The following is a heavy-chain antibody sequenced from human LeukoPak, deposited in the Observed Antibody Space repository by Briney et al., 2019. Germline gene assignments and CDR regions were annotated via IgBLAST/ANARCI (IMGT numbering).Heavy chain of an antibody. CDR2: INEDGGGR. V-gene: IGHV3-7*01. D-gene: IGHD2-2*01. CDR3: ATQYCSIAACQASSYKCMDD. Sequence: GGSLRLSCAASGFTFSSYAMSWVRQAPGKGLEWVANINEDGGGRYYVDSVKGRFAISRDNAKNSVHLQMNSLRAEDTAVYYCATQYCSIAACQASSYKCMDDWGKGTTVTVSS. J-gene: IGHJ6*04. CDR1: GFTFSSYA.